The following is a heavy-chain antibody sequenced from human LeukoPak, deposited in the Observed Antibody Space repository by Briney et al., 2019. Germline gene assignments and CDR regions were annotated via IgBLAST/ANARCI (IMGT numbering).Heavy chain of an antibody. Sequence: PGGSLRLPCAASGFTFSSYAMNWVRQAPGKGLEWVSSISSSSSYIYYADSVKGRFTISRDNAKNSLYLQMNSLRAEDTAVCYCAKDYGDYVGLRHYYGMDVWGQGTTVTVSS. CDR2: ISSSSSYI. D-gene: IGHD4-17*01. J-gene: IGHJ6*02. CDR1: GFTFSSYA. CDR3: AKDYGDYVGLRHYYGMDV. V-gene: IGHV3-21*01.